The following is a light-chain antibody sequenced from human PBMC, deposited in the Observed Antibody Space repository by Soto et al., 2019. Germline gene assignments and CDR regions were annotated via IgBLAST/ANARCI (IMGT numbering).Light chain of an antibody. V-gene: IGKV1-5*03. CDR3: QQYGISPIT. J-gene: IGKJ5*01. CDR1: QTISSW. Sequence: DIQMTQSPSTLSGSVGDRVTITCRASQTISSWLAWYQQKPGKAPKLLIYKASTLKSGVPSRFSGSGSGTEFTLTISRLEPEDFAVYYCQQYGISPITFGQGTRLEIK. CDR2: KAS.